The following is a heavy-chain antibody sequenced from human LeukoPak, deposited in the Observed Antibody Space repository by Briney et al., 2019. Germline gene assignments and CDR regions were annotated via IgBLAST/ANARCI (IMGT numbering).Heavy chain of an antibody. CDR3: ARFRYSSGWVDY. CDR1: GGSISSYY. Sequence: SETLSLTCTVSGGSISSYYWSWIRQPPGEGLEWIGYIYYSGSTNYSPSLKSRVTISVDTSKNQFSLKLSSVTAADTAVYYAARFRYSSGWVDYWGQGTLVTVSS. V-gene: IGHV4-59*08. CDR2: IYYSGST. D-gene: IGHD6-19*01. J-gene: IGHJ4*02.